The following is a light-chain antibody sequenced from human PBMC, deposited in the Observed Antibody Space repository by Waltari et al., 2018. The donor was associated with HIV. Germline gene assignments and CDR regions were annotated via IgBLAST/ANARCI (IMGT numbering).Light chain of an antibody. CDR1: TGTGTHGHY. CDR2: DTR. Sequence: QAVVTQEPSLTVSPGGTVTPTCASSTGTGTHGHYLYRFQQRPGQGPSTLIYDTRHRHTWTPARFSASLLGGKAALTLSGAQPDDEADYYCLLYYSGARVFGGGTKLTV. J-gene: IGLJ2*01. CDR3: LLYYSGARV. V-gene: IGLV7-46*01.